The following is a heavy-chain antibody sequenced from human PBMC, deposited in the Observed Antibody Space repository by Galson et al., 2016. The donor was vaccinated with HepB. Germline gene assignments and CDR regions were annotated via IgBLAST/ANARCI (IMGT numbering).Heavy chain of an antibody. CDR1: GFTFSSYW. V-gene: IGHV3-7*01. CDR3: AKSGVNTLCAFDV. D-gene: IGHD4/OR15-4a*01. J-gene: IGHJ3*01. Sequence: SLRLSCAASGFTFSSYWMSWVRQAPGKGLEWVANIKQDGSEKSYVDSVKGRFTISRDNAKNALYLQVNSLRAEDTAVYYCAKSGVNTLCAFDVWCRGTMVTVSS. CDR2: IKQDGSEK.